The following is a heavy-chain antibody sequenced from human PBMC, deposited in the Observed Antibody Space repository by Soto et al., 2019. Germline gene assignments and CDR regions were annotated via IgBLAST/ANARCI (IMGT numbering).Heavy chain of an antibody. V-gene: IGHV4-59*01. CDR1: GGSISGSY. CDR3: ARSVAVPGAHIDY. J-gene: IGHJ4*02. CDR2: VYYTGST. Sequence: SETLSLTCSVSGGSISGSYWSWIRQSPGKGLEWLGYVYYTGSTNYNPSLRSRVSISVDTSKNEFSLRLSSVTAADTAVYFCARSVAVPGAHIDYWGQGTQVTVSS. D-gene: IGHD6-19*01.